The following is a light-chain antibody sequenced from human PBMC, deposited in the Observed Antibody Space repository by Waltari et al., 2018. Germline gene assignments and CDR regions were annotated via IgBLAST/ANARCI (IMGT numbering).Light chain of an antibody. CDR3: QKYNSDPLT. V-gene: IGKV1-27*01. CDR1: QGISNY. J-gene: IGKJ4*01. Sequence: DIQMTQSPSSLSASVGDRVTITRRASQGISNYLAWYQQKPGNVPKLLIYAASILQPGVPSRFSGTGSGADFTLTISSLQPEDVATYYCQKYNSDPLTFGGGTKVEIK. CDR2: AAS.